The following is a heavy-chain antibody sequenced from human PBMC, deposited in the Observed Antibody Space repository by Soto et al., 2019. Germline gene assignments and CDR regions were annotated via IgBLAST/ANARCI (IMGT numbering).Heavy chain of an antibody. CDR2: IYYSGST. J-gene: IGHJ4*01. D-gene: IGHD3-22*01. CDR3: ARDYYDGSGFFF. CDR1: GGSISSSSYY. V-gene: IGHV4-39*01. Sequence: SSETLSLTCTVSGGSISSSSYYWGWIRQPPGKGLEWIGSIYYSGSTYYNPSLKSRVTISVDTSKNQFSLKLSSVTAADTAVYYCARDYYDGSGFFFWGQGTLVTVSS.